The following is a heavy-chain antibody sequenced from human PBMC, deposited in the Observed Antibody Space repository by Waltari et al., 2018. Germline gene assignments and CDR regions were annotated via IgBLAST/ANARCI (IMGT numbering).Heavy chain of an antibody. Sequence: QVQLVQSVAEEKKPGASVKVSCKVSGYTLTELSMHWVRQAPGKGLEWIVGFDPEEGETIYAQKFQGRVTMTEDTSTDTAFMELSSLRSEDTAVYYCATDPTSLGELSYRFDYWGQGTLVTVSS. V-gene: IGHV1-24*01. CDR2: FDPEEGET. D-gene: IGHD3-16*02. J-gene: IGHJ4*02. CDR1: GYTLTELS. CDR3: ATDPTSLGELSYRFDY.